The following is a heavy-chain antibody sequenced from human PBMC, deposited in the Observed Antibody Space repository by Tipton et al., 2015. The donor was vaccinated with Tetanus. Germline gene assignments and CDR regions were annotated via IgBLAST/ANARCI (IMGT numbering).Heavy chain of an antibody. CDR3: ASQDVDTAMVHDY. CDR2: IYYSGST. Sequence: TLSLTCTVSGGSISSGGYYWSWIRQHPGKGLEWIGYIYYSGSTYYNPSLKSRVTISVDTSKNQFSLKLSSVTAADTAVYYCASQDVDTAMVHDYWGQGTLVTVSS. D-gene: IGHD5-18*01. CDR1: GGSISSGGYY. V-gene: IGHV4-31*03. J-gene: IGHJ4*02.